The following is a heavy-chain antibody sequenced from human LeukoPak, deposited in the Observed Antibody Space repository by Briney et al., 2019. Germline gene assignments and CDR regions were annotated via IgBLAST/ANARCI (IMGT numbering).Heavy chain of an antibody. V-gene: IGHV3-11*01. J-gene: IGHJ4*02. Sequence: PGGSLRLSCAASGFTFSDYNMRWIRQAPGKGLEWVSSISRSGSTKYYADSVKGRFTISRDNAKNSLFLQMNSLRAEDTAVYYCASIIRYYYDSSGFPSGWGQGTLVTVSS. CDR3: ASIIRYYYDSSGFPSG. CDR2: ISRSGSTK. D-gene: IGHD3-22*01. CDR1: GFTFSDYN.